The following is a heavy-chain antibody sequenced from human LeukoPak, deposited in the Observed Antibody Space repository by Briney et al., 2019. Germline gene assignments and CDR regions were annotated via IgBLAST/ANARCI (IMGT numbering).Heavy chain of an antibody. CDR3: ARDGYYFDRSGFF. V-gene: IGHV4-4*07. Sequence: SETLSLTCTVSGDSISNHYWGWVRQPAGKGLEWIGRIHTSGSTNYNPSLKSRVTLSVDTAKNRFSLKLTSVTAADTAVYYCARDGYYFDRSGFFWGQGALVTVSS. J-gene: IGHJ4*02. CDR2: IHTSGST. D-gene: IGHD3-22*01. CDR1: GDSISNHY.